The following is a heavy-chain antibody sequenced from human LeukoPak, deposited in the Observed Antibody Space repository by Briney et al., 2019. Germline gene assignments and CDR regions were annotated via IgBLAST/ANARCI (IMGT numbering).Heavy chain of an antibody. D-gene: IGHD6-13*01. V-gene: IGHV3-21*01. J-gene: IGHJ4*02. Sequence: GGSLRLSCAASGFTFTIYSMNWVRQAPGKGLEWVASISDSSTYIFYADSVKGRFTISRDDAKNSLFLQMNSLRAEDTAVYYCARGWSGSWYAFDYWGQGGLVTVSS. CDR1: GFTFTIYS. CDR3: ARGWSGSWYAFDY. CDR2: ISDSSTYI.